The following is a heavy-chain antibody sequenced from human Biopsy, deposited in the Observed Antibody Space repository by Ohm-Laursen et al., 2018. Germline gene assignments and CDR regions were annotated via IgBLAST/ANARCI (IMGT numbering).Heavy chain of an antibody. J-gene: IGHJ3*02. D-gene: IGHD3-10*01. V-gene: IGHV3-23*01. CDR2: ISGSGDTA. CDR3: TKAGSQNGFDI. Sequence: GSLRLSCSASGFTFSDYYMSWIRQAPGRGLEWVSLISGSGDTAYYPDSVKGRFTISRDNSKNTLYLEMNSLRTEETAKYYCTKAGSQNGFDIWGPGTMVTVSS. CDR1: GFTFSDYY.